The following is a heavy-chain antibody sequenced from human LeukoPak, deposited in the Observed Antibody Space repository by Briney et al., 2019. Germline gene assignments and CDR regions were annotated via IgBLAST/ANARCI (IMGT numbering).Heavy chain of an antibody. D-gene: IGHD3-3*01. V-gene: IGHV4-39*02. CDR3: AREGPFWSAIEF. Sequence: PSETLSLTCTVSSGSISSSSYYWGWIRQPPGKGLEWIGSIYYSGSTYYNPSLKSRVTISVDTSKNQFSLKLSSVTAADTAVYYCAREGPFWSAIEFWGQGTLVTVSS. CDR2: IYYSGST. CDR1: SGSISSSSYY. J-gene: IGHJ4*02.